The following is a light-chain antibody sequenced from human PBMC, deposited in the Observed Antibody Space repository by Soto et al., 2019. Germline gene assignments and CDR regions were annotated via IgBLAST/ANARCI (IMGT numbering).Light chain of an antibody. CDR1: SSDVGGYNR. CDR2: EGS. V-gene: IGLV2-23*01. J-gene: IGLJ3*02. Sequence: QSALTQPASVSGSPGQSITISCTGTSSDVGGYNRVSWYQQPPGKAPKLMIYEGSKRPSGVSNRFSGSKPGNTSSMTIYWLEAEDAADYYCSSYAGSSGWVFGGGTKLTVL. CDR3: SSYAGSSGWV.